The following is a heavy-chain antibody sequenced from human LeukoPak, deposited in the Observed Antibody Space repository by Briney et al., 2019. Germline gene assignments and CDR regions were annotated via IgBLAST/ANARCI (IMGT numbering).Heavy chain of an antibody. CDR1: GGTFSSYA. Sequence: SVEVSCKASGGTFSSYAISWVRQAPGQGLEWMGGIIPIFGTANYAQKFQGRVTITADKSTSTAYMELSSLRSEDTAVYYCASLIVVVPAAIDYYGMDVWGKGTTVTVSS. J-gene: IGHJ6*04. V-gene: IGHV1-69*06. CDR3: ASLIVVVPAAIDYYGMDV. CDR2: IIPIFGTA. D-gene: IGHD2-2*01.